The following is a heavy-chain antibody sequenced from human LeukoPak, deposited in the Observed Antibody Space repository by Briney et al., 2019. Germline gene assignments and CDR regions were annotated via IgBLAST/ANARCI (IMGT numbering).Heavy chain of an antibody. CDR2: INPNSGGT. CDR3: ARGLEWLTRRHTWFDP. Sequence: PGASVKVSCKASGYTFTGYYMHWVRQAPGQGLEWMGWINPNSGGTNYAQKFQGRVTMTRDTSISTAYMELSRLRSDDTAVYYCARGLEWLTRRHTWFDPWGQGTLVTVSS. D-gene: IGHD3-3*01. V-gene: IGHV1-2*02. J-gene: IGHJ5*02. CDR1: GYTFTGYY.